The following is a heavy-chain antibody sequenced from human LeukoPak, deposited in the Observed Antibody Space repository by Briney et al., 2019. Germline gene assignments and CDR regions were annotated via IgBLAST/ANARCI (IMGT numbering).Heavy chain of an antibody. D-gene: IGHD3-22*01. V-gene: IGHV1-8*01. CDR3: TRGLYYYDSSDPDGFDI. CDR2: MNPKSGNT. J-gene: IGHJ3*02. CDR1: GYTLVSYD. Sequence: ASVKVSCKASGYTLVSYDLNWVRQAPGQGLEWMGRMNPKSGNTGYAQKFQGRVTFTRTTSISTAYMELRSLTSDDTAVYYCTRGLYYYDSSDPDGFDIWGQGTMVTVYS.